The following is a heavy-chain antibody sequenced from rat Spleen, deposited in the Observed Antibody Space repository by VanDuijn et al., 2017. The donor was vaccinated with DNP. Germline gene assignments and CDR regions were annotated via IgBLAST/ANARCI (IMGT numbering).Heavy chain of an antibody. CDR1: RFSLSDYS. V-gene: IGHV2S63*01. D-gene: IGHD3-8*01. J-gene: IGHJ2*01. CDR3: TSNPHIRTAAPFDY. Sequence: EVQLKESGPGLVQPSQTLSLTCTVSRFSLSDYSIHWVRQPPGKGLEWMGVMWGGGNTAYRSVFKSRLSISRDTSKNQVFLKMNSLQTEDTATYYCTSNPHIRTAAPFDYWGQGVMVTVSS. CDR2: MWGGGNT.